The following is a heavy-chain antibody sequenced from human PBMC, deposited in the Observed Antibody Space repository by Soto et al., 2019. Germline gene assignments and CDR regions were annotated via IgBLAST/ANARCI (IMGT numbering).Heavy chain of an antibody. CDR2: INHSGST. CDR1: GGSFSGYY. CDR3: ARATARFLLWFGDRGRFDP. V-gene: IGHV4-34*01. D-gene: IGHD3-10*01. Sequence: SETLSLTCAVYGGSFSGYYWSWIRQPPGKGLEWIGEINHSGSTNYNPSLKSGVTISVDTSKNQFSLKLSSVTAADTAVYYCARATARFLLWFGDRGRFDPWGQGTLVTVSS. J-gene: IGHJ5*02.